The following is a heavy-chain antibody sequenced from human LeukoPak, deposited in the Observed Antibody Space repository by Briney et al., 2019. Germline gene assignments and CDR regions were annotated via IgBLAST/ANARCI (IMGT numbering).Heavy chain of an antibody. D-gene: IGHD2-15*01. Sequence: SETLPLTCAVYGGSFSGYYWSWIRQPPGKGLEWIGEINHSGSTNYNPSLKSRVTISVDTSKNQFSLKLSSVTAADTAVYYCARYCSGGSCYGSWGQGTLVTVSS. J-gene: IGHJ5*02. V-gene: IGHV4-34*01. CDR2: INHSGST. CDR1: GGSFSGYY. CDR3: ARYCSGGSCYGS.